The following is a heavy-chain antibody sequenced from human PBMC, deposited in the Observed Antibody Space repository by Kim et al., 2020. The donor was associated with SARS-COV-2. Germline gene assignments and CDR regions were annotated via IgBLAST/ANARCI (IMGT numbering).Heavy chain of an antibody. J-gene: IGHJ4*02. CDR3: AREGSGSPASD. D-gene: IGHD1-26*01. CDR2: ISPSGNT. V-gene: IGHV4-4*02. Sequence: SETLSLTCAVSNYSISSDHWWTWVRQPPGKGLEWIGEISPSGNTNYNASLKSRVTMSIDMSNKQFSLRLTSVTAADTAVYYCAREGSGSPASDWGKGTLVTVSS. CDR1: NYSISSDHW.